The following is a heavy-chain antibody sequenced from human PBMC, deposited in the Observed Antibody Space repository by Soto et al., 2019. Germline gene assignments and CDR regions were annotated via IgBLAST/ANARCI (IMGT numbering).Heavy chain of an antibody. V-gene: IGHV4-39*01. CDR1: GVSISSSSYY. Sequence: SETLSLTCTVSGVSISSSSYYWGWIRQPPGKGLEWIGSIYYSGSTYYNPSLKSRVTISVDTSKNQFSLKLSSVTAADTAVYYCARSRITIFGVVIPYFDYWGQGTLVTVSS. CDR3: ARSRITIFGVVIPYFDY. J-gene: IGHJ4*02. D-gene: IGHD3-3*01. CDR2: IYYSGST.